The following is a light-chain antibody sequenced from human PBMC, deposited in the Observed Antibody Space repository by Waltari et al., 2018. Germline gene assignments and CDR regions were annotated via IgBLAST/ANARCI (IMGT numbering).Light chain of an antibody. J-gene: IGKJ2*01. CDR1: QSVSSSY. CDR2: DAS. V-gene: IGKV3-20*01. CDR3: QQYSYSPNT. Sequence: EIVLTQSPGTLSLSPGERATLSCRASQSVSSSYLAWYQQKPGQAPRLLIFDASNRATGIPDRFSGSGSGTDFTLTISRLEPEDFAVYFCQQYSYSPNTFAQGTKLEI.